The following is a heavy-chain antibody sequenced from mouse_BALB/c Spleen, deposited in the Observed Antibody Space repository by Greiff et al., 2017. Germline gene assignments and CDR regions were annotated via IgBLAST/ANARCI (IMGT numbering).Heavy chain of an antibody. V-gene: IGHV5-6-5*01. CDR1: GFTFSSYA. CDR2: ISSGGST. Sequence: EVQGVESGGGLVKPGGSLKLSCAASGFTFSSYAMSWVRQTPEKRLEWVASISSGGSTYYPDSVKGRFTISRDNARNILYLQMSSLRSEDTAMYYCARGLFYYGSLYYFDYWGQGTTLTVSS. D-gene: IGHD1-1*01. J-gene: IGHJ2*01. CDR3: ARGLFYYGSLYYFDY.